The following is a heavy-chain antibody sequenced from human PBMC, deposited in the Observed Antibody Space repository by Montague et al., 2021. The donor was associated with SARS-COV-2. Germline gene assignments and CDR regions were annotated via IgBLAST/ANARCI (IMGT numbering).Heavy chain of an antibody. CDR3: ASHFVWQQLST. CDR2: THHWGGT. J-gene: IGHJ4*02. CDR1: GVSINSEHW. V-gene: IGHV4-4*02. Sequence: SETLSLTCTVSGVSINSEHWWCWVLHPPGRGLEWIVGTHHWGGTNYNPSPMNRLSIFLDNSKNQFSLILPSATAADTAMYYCASHFVWQQLSTWGQGTLVSVSS. D-gene: IGHD6-13*01.